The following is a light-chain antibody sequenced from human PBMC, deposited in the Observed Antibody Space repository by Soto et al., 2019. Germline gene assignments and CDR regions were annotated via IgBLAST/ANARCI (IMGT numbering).Light chain of an antibody. J-gene: IGKJ1*01. CDR3: QQYYSYTRA. CDR2: DAS. Sequence: EIVLTQSLGTLSLSPGERATLSCRASQYLTNKYLAWYQQKPGQAPRLVIYDASSRATGIPDRFSASVSGTDGTLTISRLETEDCAVYYCQQYYSYTRAFGQGTKVDIK. V-gene: IGKV3-20*01. CDR1: QYLTNKY.